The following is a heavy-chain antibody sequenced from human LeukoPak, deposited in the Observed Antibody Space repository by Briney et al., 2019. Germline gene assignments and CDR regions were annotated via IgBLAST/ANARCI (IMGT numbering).Heavy chain of an antibody. CDR1: GFTFSSYA. D-gene: IGHD5-18*01. Sequence: PGGSLRLSCAASGFTFSSYAMSWARQAPGKGLEWVSAISGSGGSTYYADSVKGRFTISRDNSKNTLCLQMNSLRAEDTAVYYCAKGGIQLWLMYYWGQGTLVTVSS. CDR2: ISGSGGST. CDR3: AKGGIQLWLMYY. J-gene: IGHJ4*02. V-gene: IGHV3-23*01.